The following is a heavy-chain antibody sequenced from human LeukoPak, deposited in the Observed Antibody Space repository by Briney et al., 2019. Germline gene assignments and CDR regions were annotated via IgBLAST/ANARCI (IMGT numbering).Heavy chain of an antibody. CDR1: GFTFSSYA. V-gene: IGHV3-23*01. Sequence: PGGSLRLSCAASGFTFSSYAMSWVRQAPGKGLEWVSAISGSGGSTYYADSVKGRFTISRDNSKNTLYLQMNSLRAEDTAVYYCAKVSAPYFVVVTDHFDYWGQGTLVTVSS. CDR3: AKVSAPYFVVVTDHFDY. D-gene: IGHD2-21*02. CDR2: ISGSGGST. J-gene: IGHJ4*02.